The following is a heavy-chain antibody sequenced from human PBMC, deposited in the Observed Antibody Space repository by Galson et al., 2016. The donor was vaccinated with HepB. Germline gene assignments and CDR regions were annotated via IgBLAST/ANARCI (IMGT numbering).Heavy chain of an antibody. Sequence: SVKVSCKASGYTFTDYAISWVRQAPGQGLEWMGWISTYSGNTKYAQKFQGGLTLTTDSSTTTAYMELRSLRFDDTALYYCARDVQYRFDSWGQGTLVTVSS. CDR2: ISTYSGNT. V-gene: IGHV1-18*01. J-gene: IGHJ4*02. D-gene: IGHD2/OR15-2a*01. CDR3: ARDVQYRFDS. CDR1: GYTFTDYA.